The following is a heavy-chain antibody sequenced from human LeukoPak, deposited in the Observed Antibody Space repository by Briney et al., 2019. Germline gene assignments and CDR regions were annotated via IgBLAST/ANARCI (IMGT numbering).Heavy chain of an antibody. CDR1: GFTFSSYA. D-gene: IGHD2-21*01. CDR3: AKDRALVRSAYFDY. V-gene: IGHV3-23*01. J-gene: IGHJ4*02. CDR2: ISGSGGST. Sequence: GGSLRLSCAASGFTFSSYAMSWVRQAPGRGLEWVSVISGSGGSTSYADSVKGRFTISRDNSKNTLYLQMNSLRVEDTAVYYCAKDRALVRSAYFDYWGQGTLVIVSS.